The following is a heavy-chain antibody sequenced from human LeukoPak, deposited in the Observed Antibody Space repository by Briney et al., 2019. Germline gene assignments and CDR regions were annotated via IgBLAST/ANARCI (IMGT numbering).Heavy chain of an antibody. CDR2: IYYSGST. J-gene: IGHJ5*02. D-gene: IGHD6-13*01. CDR1: GGSISSSTYY. Sequence: SETLSLTCTVSGGSISSSTYYWGWVRQSPGTGLEWIGIIYYSGSTYYSPSLESRVTISVDTSKNQFSLKLSSVTAADTAVYYCAVAAAADPYNWFDPWGQGTLVTVSS. CDR3: AVAAAADPYNWFDP. V-gene: IGHV4-39*07.